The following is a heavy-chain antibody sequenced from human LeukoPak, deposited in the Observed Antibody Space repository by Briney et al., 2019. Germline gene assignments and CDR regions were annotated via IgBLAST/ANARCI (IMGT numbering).Heavy chain of an antibody. V-gene: IGHV4-30-4*01. J-gene: IGHJ4*02. CDR2: IYYSGST. CDR3: ARQGYYDYIFDY. CDR1: GGSISSGDYY. D-gene: IGHD3-16*01. Sequence: SETLSLTCTVSGGSISSGDYYWSWIRQPPGKGLEWIGYIYYSGSTYYNPSLKSRVTISVDTSKNQFSLKLSSVTAADTAVYHCARQGYYDYIFDYWGQGTLVTVSS.